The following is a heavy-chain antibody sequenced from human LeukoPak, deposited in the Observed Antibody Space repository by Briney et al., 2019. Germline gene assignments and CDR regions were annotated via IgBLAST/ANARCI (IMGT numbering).Heavy chain of an antibody. CDR1: GGSLSGYY. CDR2: INHSGST. D-gene: IGHD3-10*01. J-gene: IGHJ4*02. V-gene: IGHV4-34*01. Sequence: TPSETLSLTCGVYGGSLSGYYWSWIRQAPGKGLEWIGEINHSGSTNYNPSLKSRVTISVDTSKNQFSLKLSSVTAADTAVYYCARGLGHLAPGGYWGQGTLVTVSS. CDR3: ARGLGHLAPGGY.